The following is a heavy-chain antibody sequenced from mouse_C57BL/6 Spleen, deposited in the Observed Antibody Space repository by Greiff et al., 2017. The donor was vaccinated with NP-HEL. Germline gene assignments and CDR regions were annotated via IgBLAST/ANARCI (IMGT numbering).Heavy chain of an antibody. CDR2: ISDGGSYT. CDR3: ARGRDGSYYFDY. D-gene: IGHD2-3*01. J-gene: IGHJ2*01. CDR1: GFTFSSYA. Sequence: EVKLMESGGGLVKPGGSLKLSCAASGFTFSSYAMSWVRQTPEKRLEWVATISDGGSYTYYPDNVKGRFTISRDNAKNNLYLQMSHLKSEDTAMSYCARGRDGSYYFDYWGQGTTLTVSS. V-gene: IGHV5-4*03.